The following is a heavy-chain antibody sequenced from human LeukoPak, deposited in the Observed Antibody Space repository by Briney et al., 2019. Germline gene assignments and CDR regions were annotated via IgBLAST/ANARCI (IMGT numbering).Heavy chain of an antibody. D-gene: IGHD3-22*01. CDR2: IYHSGST. V-gene: IGHV4-38-2*02. J-gene: IGHJ4*02. CDR3: ARDVSYYYDSSGYNDY. Sequence: SETLSLTCTVSGYSISSGYYWGWIRQPPGKGLEWIGSIYHSGSTYYNPSPKSRVTISVDTSKNQFSLKLSSVTAADTAVYYCARDVSYYYDSSGYNDYWGQGTLVTVSS. CDR1: GYSISSGYY.